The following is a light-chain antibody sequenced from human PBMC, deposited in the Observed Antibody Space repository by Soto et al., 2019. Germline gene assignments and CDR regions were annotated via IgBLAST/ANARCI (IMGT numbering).Light chain of an antibody. J-gene: IGKJ5*01. Sequence: DIQMTQSPSSLSASVGDMVTITCRASQSISSYLNWYQQQPRKAPKLLIYAASSLQSGVPSRFSGSGSGTDFTPTISSLQPEDFATYYCQQSYNTPSITLGQGTRLEI. CDR2: AAS. CDR1: QSISSY. CDR3: QQSYNTPSIT. V-gene: IGKV1-39*01.